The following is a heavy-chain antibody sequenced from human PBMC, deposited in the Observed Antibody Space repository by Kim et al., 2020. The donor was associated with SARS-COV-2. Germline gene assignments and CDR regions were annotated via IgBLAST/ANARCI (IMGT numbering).Heavy chain of an antibody. CDR1: GGSFSGYY. Sequence: SETLSLTCVVYGGSFSGYYWSWIRQPPGKGLEWIGEINHSGTTNYNPSLKSRVTISLDTSKNQFSLSLNSVTAADTAIYYCARVRIRSHIVAPMGGYYYGLDVWGQGTTVTVSS. CDR3: ARVRIRSHIVAPMGGYYYGLDV. CDR2: INHSGTT. D-gene: IGHD5-12*01. J-gene: IGHJ6*02. V-gene: IGHV4-34*01.